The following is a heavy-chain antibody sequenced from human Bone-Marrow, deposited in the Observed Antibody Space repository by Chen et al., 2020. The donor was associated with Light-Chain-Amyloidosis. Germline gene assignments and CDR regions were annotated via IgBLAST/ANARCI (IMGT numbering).Heavy chain of an antibody. CDR3: ARRRDGYNFDY. D-gene: IGHD5-12*01. V-gene: IGHV5-51*01. J-gene: IGHJ4*02. CDR1: GYPFPNYW. Sequence: EVQLEQSGPEVKKPGESLKISCKGSGYPFPNYWIGWVRQMPGKGLEWMVVIYPDDSDARYSPSFEGQVTISADKSITTAYLQWRSLKASDTAMYYCARRRDGYNFDYWGQGTLVTVSS. CDR2: IYPDDSDA.